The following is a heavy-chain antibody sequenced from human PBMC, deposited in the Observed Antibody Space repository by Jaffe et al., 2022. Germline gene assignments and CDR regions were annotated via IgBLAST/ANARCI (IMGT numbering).Heavy chain of an antibody. J-gene: IGHJ3*02. CDR1: GFTFSSYG. D-gene: IGHD6-19*01. CDR2: IRYDGSNK. V-gene: IGHV3-30*02. CDR3: AKDLTTPTRDSSGWYGESAFDI. Sequence: QVQLVESGGGVVQPGGSLRLSCAASGFTFSSYGMHWVRQAPGKGLEWVAFIRYDGSNKYYADSVKGRFTISRDNSKNTLYLQMNSLRAEDTAVYYCAKDLTTPTRDSSGWYGESAFDIWGQGTMVTVSS.